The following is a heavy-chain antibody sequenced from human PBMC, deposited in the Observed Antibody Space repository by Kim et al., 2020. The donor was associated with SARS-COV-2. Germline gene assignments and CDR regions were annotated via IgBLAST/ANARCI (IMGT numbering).Heavy chain of an antibody. J-gene: IGHJ4*02. D-gene: IGHD2-21*02. V-gene: IGHV4-34*01. Sequence: PSLKSRVTISVDTSKNQFSLRLSSVTAADTAVYYCATVVVTAMAGSFFDYWGQGTLVSVSS. CDR3: ATVVVTAMAGSFFDY.